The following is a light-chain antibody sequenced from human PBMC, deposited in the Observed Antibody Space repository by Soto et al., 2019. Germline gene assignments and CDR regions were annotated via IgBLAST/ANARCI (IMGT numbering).Light chain of an antibody. J-gene: IGKJ2*01. CDR3: QQCDSPPQT. V-gene: IGKV3-20*01. CDR1: QNVKTNS. Sequence: EIGLTQSPGTMSLSPGDRATLSCRAIQNVKTNSLTWYQQKPGRAPKLLSYGTTNRATGIPDRFSGSGSGTDFTLIINRLEPEDFAVYYCQQCDSPPQTFGQGTKLEIK. CDR2: GTT.